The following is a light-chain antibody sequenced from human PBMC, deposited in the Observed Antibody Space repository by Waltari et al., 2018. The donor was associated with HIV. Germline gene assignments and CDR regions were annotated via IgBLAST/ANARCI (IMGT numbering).Light chain of an antibody. CDR3: GSYTSSSTLV. CDR2: DVS. V-gene: IGLV2-14*03. Sequence: QSALTQPASVSGSTGQSLTISCTGTSSDVGAYNFVSWYQQHPGKAPKLMIYDVSSRPSGVSDRFSGSKSGNTASLTISGLQAEDEADYYCGSYTSSSTLVFGGGTKLTVL. J-gene: IGLJ3*02. CDR1: SSDVGAYNF.